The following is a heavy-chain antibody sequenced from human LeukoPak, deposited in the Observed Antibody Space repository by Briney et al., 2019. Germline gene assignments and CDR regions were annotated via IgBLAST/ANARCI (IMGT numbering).Heavy chain of an antibody. V-gene: IGHV3-30*18. Sequence: GGSLSLSCAASGFTSSSFGWTWVGQAPGKGLEWVAVLSYAGDYKFSADSVKGRFTISRDNSKNTLYLQMNSLRAEDTAVYYCAKDAGSGTYSDGYYFDYWGQGTLVTVSS. CDR3: AKDAGSGTYSDGYYFDY. D-gene: IGHD3-10*01. J-gene: IGHJ4*02. CDR2: LSYAGDYK. CDR1: GFTSSSFG.